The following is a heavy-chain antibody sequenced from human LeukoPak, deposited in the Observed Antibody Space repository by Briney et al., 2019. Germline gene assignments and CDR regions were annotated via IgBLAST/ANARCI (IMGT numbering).Heavy chain of an antibody. J-gene: IGHJ4*02. D-gene: IGHD5-18*01. V-gene: IGHV1-2*02. CDR1: GYTFTGCY. CDR3: ARATRIQLWSDTYYFDY. CDR2: INPNSGGT. Sequence: ASVKVSCKASGYTFTGCYMHWVRQAPGQGLEWMGWINPNSGGTNYAQKFQGRVTMTRDTSISTAYMEPSRLRSDDTAVYYCARATRIQLWSDTYYFDYWGQGTLVTVSS.